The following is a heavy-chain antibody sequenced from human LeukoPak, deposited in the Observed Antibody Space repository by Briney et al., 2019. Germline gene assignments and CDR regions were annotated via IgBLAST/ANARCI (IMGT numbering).Heavy chain of an antibody. CDR1: GFTVSSKY. CDR2: ISYDGSNK. Sequence: GGSLRLSCAASGFTVSSKYMSWVRQAPGKGLEWVAVISYDGSNKYYADSVKGRFTISRDNSKNTLYLQMNSLRAEDTAVYYCANAHPSYCSSTSCHYWGQGTLVTVSS. D-gene: IGHD2-2*01. V-gene: IGHV3-30*18. J-gene: IGHJ4*02. CDR3: ANAHPSYCSSTSCHY.